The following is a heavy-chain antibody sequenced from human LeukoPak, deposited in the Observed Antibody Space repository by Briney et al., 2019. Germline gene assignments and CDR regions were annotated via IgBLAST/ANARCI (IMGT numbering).Heavy chain of an antibody. V-gene: IGHV4-39*07. CDR1: GGSISSSSYY. CDR3: ARGYWFYFDY. Sequence: SETLSLTCNVSGGSISSSSYYWGWIRQPPGKGLEWIGSIYYSGSTYYNPSLKSRVTISVDTSKNQFSLKLSSVTAADTAVYYCARGYWFYFDYWGQGTLVTVSS. CDR2: IYYSGST. J-gene: IGHJ4*02. D-gene: IGHD2-8*02.